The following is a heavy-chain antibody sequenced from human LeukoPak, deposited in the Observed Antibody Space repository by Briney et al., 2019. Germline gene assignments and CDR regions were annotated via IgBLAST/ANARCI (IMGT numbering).Heavy chain of an antibody. CDR2: IYYSGST. CDR1: GYSISSGYY. CDR3: ARPYGDYGARPGGKDAFDI. V-gene: IGHV4-38-2*02. J-gene: IGHJ3*02. D-gene: IGHD4-17*01. Sequence: SETLSLTCTVSGYSISSGYYWGWIRQPPGKGLEWIGYIYYSGSTYYNPSLKSRVTISVDTSKNQFSLKLSSVTAADTAVYYCARPYGDYGARPGGKDAFDIWGQGTMVTVSS.